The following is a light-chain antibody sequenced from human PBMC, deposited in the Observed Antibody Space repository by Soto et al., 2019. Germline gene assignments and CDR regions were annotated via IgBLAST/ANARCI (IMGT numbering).Light chain of an antibody. V-gene: IGLV2-14*01. CDR1: SSDVGGYNY. Sequence: SALTQPASVSGSPGQSITISCTGTSSDVGGYNYVSWYQQHPGKAPKLMIYDVSNRPSGVSNRFSGSKSGNTASLTISGLQAEDEADYYCSSYTSSSTLCVFGTGTKVTVL. CDR2: DVS. J-gene: IGLJ1*01. CDR3: SSYTSSSTLCV.